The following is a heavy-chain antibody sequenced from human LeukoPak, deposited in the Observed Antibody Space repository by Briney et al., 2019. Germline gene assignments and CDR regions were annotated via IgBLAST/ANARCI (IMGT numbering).Heavy chain of an antibody. CDR1: GFTFTIFG. J-gene: IGHJ4*02. CDR3: AREGYGDYYLDY. CDR2: IDARSGIT. Sequence: GGSLRLSCAASGFTFTIFGLNWVRQAPGKGPEWVSYIDARSGITYYADSVQGRFTLSRDNARESVFLQMNSLRAEDTAVYYCAREGYGDYYLDYWGQGTPVTVSS. V-gene: IGHV3-48*01. D-gene: IGHD3-3*01.